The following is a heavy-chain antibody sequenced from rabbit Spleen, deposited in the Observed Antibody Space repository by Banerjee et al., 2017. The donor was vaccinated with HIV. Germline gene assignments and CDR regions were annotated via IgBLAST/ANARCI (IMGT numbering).Heavy chain of an antibody. CDR3: TRDDGSGHYIDGYFNL. Sequence: QEQLEESGGGLVKPGASLKLCCKASGFSFSSGYDMSWVRQAPGKGLEWIGFIYTGNGKNYYASWAKGRFTISKTSSTTVTLQVTSLTAADTATYFCTRDDGSGHYIDGYFNLWGPGTLVTV. CDR1: GFSFSSGYD. D-gene: IGHD1-1*01. V-gene: IGHV1S45*01. CDR2: IYTGNGKN. J-gene: IGHJ4*01.